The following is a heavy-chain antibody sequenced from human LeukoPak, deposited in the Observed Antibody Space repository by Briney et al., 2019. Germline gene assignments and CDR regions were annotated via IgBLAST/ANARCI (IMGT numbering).Heavy chain of an antibody. J-gene: IGHJ6*03. CDR2: MNPNSGNT. V-gene: IGHV1-8*01. CDR3: ARGKRITIFGVVVGNYYYYYMDV. CDR1: GYTFTSYD. D-gene: IGHD3-3*01. Sequence: GASVKVSCKASGYTFTSYDINWVRQATGQGLEWMGWMNPNSGNTGYAQKLQGRVTMTRNTSISTAYMELSSLRSEDTAVYYCARGKRITIFGVVVGNYYYYYMDVWGKGTTVTVSS.